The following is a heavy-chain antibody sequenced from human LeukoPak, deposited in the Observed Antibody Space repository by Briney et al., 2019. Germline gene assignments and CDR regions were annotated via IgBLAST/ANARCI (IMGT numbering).Heavy chain of an antibody. CDR2: IRNDGSNK. CDR3: AKGVKHIVVVTAQHYFDY. J-gene: IGHJ4*02. Sequence: GRSLRLSCAASGFTFSSYAMHWVRRAPGKGLEWVTFIRNDGSNKYYADSVKGRFTISRDNSKNTLYLQMNTLRAEDTAVYYCAKGVKHIVVVTAQHYFDYWGQGTLVTVSS. CDR1: GFTFSSYA. V-gene: IGHV3-30*02. D-gene: IGHD2-21*02.